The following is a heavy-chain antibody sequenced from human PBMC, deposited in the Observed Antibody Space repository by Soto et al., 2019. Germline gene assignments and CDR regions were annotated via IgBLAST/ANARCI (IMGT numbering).Heavy chain of an antibody. CDR1: GYSFTSYG. CDR3: AISGWYGVGYFDY. J-gene: IGHJ4*02. D-gene: IGHD6-19*01. V-gene: IGHV1-18*01. CDR2: ISAYNGNT. Sequence: GTSVKLSCEACGYSFTSYGISWVRQAPGQGLEWMGWISAYNGNTNYAQKLQGRVTMTTDTSTSTAYMELRSLRSDDTAVYYCAISGWYGVGYFDYWGQGTLVTVSS.